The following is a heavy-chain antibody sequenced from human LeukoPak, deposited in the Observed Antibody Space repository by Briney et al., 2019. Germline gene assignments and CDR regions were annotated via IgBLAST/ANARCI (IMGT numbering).Heavy chain of an antibody. J-gene: IGHJ6*02. V-gene: IGHV3-11*01. CDR1: GFTFSNYN. Sequence: GGSLRLSCAASGFTFSNYNMNWVRQAPGKGLEWVSYITNGGSTIHYADSVKGRFTISRHNAKNSLYLQMNSLRAEDTAVYYCARSIGLTGGGVDVWGQGTTVTVSS. CDR2: ITNGGSTI. D-gene: IGHD3-9*01. CDR3: ARSIGLTGGGVDV.